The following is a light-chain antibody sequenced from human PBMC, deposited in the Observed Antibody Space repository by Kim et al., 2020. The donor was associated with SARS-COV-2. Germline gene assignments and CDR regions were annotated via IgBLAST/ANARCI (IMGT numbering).Light chain of an antibody. Sequence: EIVMTQSPATLSVSPGERATLSCRAGQSVSSSLAWYQQKPGQAPRLLIYGASTRATGIPARFSGSESETEFTLTISSLQSEDFAVYYCHQYNNWPLTFSGGTKVDIK. CDR3: HQYNNWPLT. CDR2: GAS. CDR1: QSVSSS. J-gene: IGKJ4*01. V-gene: IGKV3-15*01.